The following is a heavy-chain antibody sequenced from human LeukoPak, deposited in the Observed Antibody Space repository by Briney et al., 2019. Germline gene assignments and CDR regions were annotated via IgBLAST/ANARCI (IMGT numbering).Heavy chain of an antibody. CDR1: GYTFTGYY. Sequence: GASVKVSCKASGYTFTGYYMHWVRQAPGQGLEWMGWINPNSGGTNYAQKFQGRVTMTRDTSISTAYMELSRLRSDDTAVYYCERLETQQWLVTLDYWSQGTLVTVSS. CDR3: ERLETQQWLVTLDY. CDR2: INPNSGGT. V-gene: IGHV1-2*02. J-gene: IGHJ4*02. D-gene: IGHD6-19*01.